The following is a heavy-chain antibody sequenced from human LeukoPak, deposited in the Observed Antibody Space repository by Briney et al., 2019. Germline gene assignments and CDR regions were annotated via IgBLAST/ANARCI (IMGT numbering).Heavy chain of an antibody. V-gene: IGHV4-38-2*02. Sequence: SETLSLTCTVSGYSISSGYYWGWVRQPPGKGLEWIGSIYHSGSTYYNPSLKSRVTISVDTSKNQFSLKLTSVTAADTAVYYCARPTYDSRGYYSFDYWGQGILVTVSS. CDR3: ARPTYDSRGYYSFDY. J-gene: IGHJ4*02. CDR1: GYSISSGYY. CDR2: IYHSGST. D-gene: IGHD3-22*01.